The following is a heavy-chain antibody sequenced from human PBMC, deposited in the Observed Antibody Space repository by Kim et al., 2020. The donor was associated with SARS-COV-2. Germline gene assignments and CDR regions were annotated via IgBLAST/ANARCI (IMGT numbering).Heavy chain of an antibody. CDR3: AREDYGDSEGGRDYYYYGMDV. CDR1: GFTFSSYW. CDR2: IKQDGSEK. Sequence: GGSLRLSCAASGFTFSSYWMSWVRQAPGKGLEWVANIKQDGSEKYYVDSVKGRFTISRDNAKNSLYLQMNSLRAEDTAVYYCAREDYGDSEGGRDYYYYGMDVWGQGTTVTVSS. D-gene: IGHD4-17*01. V-gene: IGHV3-7*03. J-gene: IGHJ6*02.